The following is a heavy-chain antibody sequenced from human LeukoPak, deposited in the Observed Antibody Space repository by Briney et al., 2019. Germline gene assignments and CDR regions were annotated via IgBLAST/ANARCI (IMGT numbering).Heavy chain of an antibody. CDR2: VYYTGST. CDR1: GASINIYY. V-gene: IGHV4-59*01. Sequence: PSETLSLTCSVSGASINIYYWSWIRQPPGKGLEWIGFVYYTGSTNYSPSLKSRVTISVDTSKNQFSLKLRSVTAADTAVYYCARISSSNWYNERGAFDVWGQGTMVTVSS. D-gene: IGHD6-13*01. J-gene: IGHJ3*01. CDR3: ARISSSNWYNERGAFDV.